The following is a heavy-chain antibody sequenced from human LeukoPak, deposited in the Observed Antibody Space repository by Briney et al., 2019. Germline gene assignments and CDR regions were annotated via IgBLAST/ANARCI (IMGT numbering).Heavy chain of an antibody. Sequence: ASVKVSCKASGYTFTGYYMHWVRQAPGQGLEWMGWMNPNSGNTGYAQKFQGRVTMTRNTSISTAYMELSSLRSEDTAVYYCARPRRAAAGTRNWFDPWGQGTLVTVSS. CDR3: ARPRRAAAGTRNWFDP. V-gene: IGHV1-8*02. CDR2: MNPNSGNT. CDR1: GYTFTGYY. D-gene: IGHD6-13*01. J-gene: IGHJ5*02.